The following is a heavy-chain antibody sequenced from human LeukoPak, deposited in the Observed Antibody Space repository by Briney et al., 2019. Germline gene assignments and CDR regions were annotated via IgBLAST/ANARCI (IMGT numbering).Heavy chain of an antibody. CDR1: GGSISSYY. CDR3: AREGPRGGGNWAHDAFDM. J-gene: IGHJ3*02. Sequence: TETLSLTCTVSGGSISSYYWSWIRQPPGKGLEWIGYIYYTGSTYYNPSLKSRVTISVDTSKNQLSLKLSSVTAADTAVYYCAREGPRGGGNWAHDAFDMWGQGTMVTVS. CDR2: IYYTGST. D-gene: IGHD1-1*01. V-gene: IGHV4-59*01.